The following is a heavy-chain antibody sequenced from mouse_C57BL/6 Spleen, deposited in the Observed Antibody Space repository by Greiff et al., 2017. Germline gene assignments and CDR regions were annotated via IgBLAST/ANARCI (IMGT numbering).Heavy chain of an antibody. CDR1: GYSITSGYY. J-gene: IGHJ1*03. CDR2: ISYDGSN. Sequence: DVKLVESGPGLVKPSQSLSLTCSVTGYSITSGYYWNWIRQFPGNKLEWMGYISYDGSNNYNPSLKNRISITRDTSKNQFFLKLNSVTTEDTATYYCARWTTVVEVWGTGTTVTVSS. V-gene: IGHV3-6*01. CDR3: ARWTTVVEV. D-gene: IGHD1-1*01.